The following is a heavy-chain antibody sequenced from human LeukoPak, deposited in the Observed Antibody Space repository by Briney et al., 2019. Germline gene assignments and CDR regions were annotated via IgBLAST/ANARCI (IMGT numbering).Heavy chain of an antibody. CDR3: AKSRERYYYDSSGYSPRGFDY. Sequence: GGSLRLSCAASGFTFDDYAMHWVRQAPGKGLEWVSGISWNSGSIGYADSVKGRFTISRDNAKNSLYLQMNSLRAEDTALYYCAKSRERYYYDSSGYSPRGFDYWGQGTLVTVSS. CDR2: ISWNSGSI. D-gene: IGHD3-22*01. CDR1: GFTFDDYA. V-gene: IGHV3-9*01. J-gene: IGHJ4*02.